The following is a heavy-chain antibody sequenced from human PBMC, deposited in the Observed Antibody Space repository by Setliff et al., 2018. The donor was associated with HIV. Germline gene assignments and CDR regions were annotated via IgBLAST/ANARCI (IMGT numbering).Heavy chain of an antibody. V-gene: IGHV4-61*09. CDR2: IYTSGST. D-gene: IGHD3-10*01. J-gene: IGHJ5*02. CDR1: GGSISSGSYY. CDR3: ARERSALLWKNWFDP. Sequence: TLSLTCTVSGGSISSGSYYWSWIRQPAGKGLEWIGHIYTSGSTNYNPSLKSRVTISVDTSKNQFSLKLSSVTAADTAGYYCARERSALLWKNWFDPWGQGTLVTVSS.